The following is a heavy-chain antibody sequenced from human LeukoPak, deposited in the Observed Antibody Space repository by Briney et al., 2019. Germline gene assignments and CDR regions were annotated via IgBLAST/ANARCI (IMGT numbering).Heavy chain of an antibody. D-gene: IGHD3-9*01. CDR1: GFTFSSYW. CDR3: AKDSRIYDILTGYSYYFDY. CDR2: INTDGRIT. V-gene: IGHV3-74*01. J-gene: IGHJ4*02. Sequence: PGGSLRLSCAASGFTFSSYWMHWVRQVPGKGLVWVARINTDGRITSYADSVKGRFTISRDNSKNTLYLQMNSLRAEDTAVYYCAKDSRIYDILTGYSYYFDYWGQGPLVTVSS.